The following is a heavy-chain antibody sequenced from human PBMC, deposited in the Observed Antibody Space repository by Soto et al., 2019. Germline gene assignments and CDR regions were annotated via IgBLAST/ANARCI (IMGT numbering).Heavy chain of an antibody. D-gene: IGHD2-21*01. CDR2: ISDDGSST. V-gene: IGHV3-74*03. CDR3: ASWGHIVPVSPTDFDH. J-gene: IGHJ4*02. CDR1: GFTFSSYW. Sequence: PGGSLRLSCAASGFTFSSYWMHWVRQAPGKGLVWVSRISDDGSSTTYADSVRGRFTISRDNANYTLYLEISSLRAGDTGVYYCASWGHIVPVSPTDFDHWGEGTLVTVSS.